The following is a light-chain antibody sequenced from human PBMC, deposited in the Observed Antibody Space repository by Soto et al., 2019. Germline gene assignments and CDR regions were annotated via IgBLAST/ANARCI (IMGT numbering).Light chain of an antibody. CDR3: QSYDSGLSCPV. J-gene: IGLJ7*01. CDR1: NIGRKS. CDR2: DDS. Sequence: SYELTQPPSVSVAPGQTARITCGGNNIGRKSVHWYQQKPGQAPVLAVFDDSDRPSGIPERFSGSKSGTSASLAITGLQAEDEAHYYCQSYDSGLSCPVFGGGTQLTVL. V-gene: IGLV3-21*02.